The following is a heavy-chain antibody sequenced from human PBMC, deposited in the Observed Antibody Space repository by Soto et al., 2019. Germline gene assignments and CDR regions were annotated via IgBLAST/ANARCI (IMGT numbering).Heavy chain of an antibody. J-gene: IGHJ5*02. D-gene: IGHD1-26*01. CDR1: GGTFSNNA. CDR3: AIDPSGEYSRLAP. V-gene: IGHV1-69*06. CDR2: IIPVFDTT. Sequence: QVQLVQSGAEVKKPGSSVRVSCKASGGTFSNNAISWVRQAPGQGLEWMGGIIPVFDTTKYSQKFQGRVSITADKPTGTAYMELTSLTSEDTAVYYCAIDPSGEYSRLAPGGQGKLVTVSS.